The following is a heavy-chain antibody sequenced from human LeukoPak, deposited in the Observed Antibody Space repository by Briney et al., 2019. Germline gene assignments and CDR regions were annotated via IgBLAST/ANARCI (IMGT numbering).Heavy chain of an antibody. CDR3: AKTIAARHYYYYGMDV. J-gene: IGHJ6*02. Sequence: PGGSLRLSCAASGFTFSSYAMSWVRQAPGKGLEWGSAISGSGGSTYYADSVKGRFTISRDNSKNTLYLQMNSLRAEDTAVYYCAKTIAARHYYYYGMDVWGQGTTVTVSS. V-gene: IGHV3-23*01. D-gene: IGHD6-6*01. CDR1: GFTFSSYA. CDR2: ISGSGGST.